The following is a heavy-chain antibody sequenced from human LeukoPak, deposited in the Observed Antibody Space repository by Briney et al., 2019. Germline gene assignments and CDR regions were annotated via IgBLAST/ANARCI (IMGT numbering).Heavy chain of an antibody. CDR3: ARENFADLFDY. Sequence: GGSLRLSCAASGFTFSNYNMNWVCQAPGKGLECISYISSSGSTIYYADSVKGRFTISRDNAKSSLFLQMNSLRAEDTAVYYCARENFADLFDYWGQGILVTVSS. D-gene: IGHD1-7*01. CDR1: GFTFSNYN. J-gene: IGHJ4*02. V-gene: IGHV3-48*01. CDR2: ISSSGSTI.